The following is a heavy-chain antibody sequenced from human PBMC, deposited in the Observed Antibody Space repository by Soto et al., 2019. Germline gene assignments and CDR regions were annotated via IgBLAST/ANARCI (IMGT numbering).Heavy chain of an antibody. Sequence: QVQLVESGGGLVKPGGSLRLSCAASGFTFSDYYMSWIRQAPGKGLVWVSYISSSGSTIYYADSVKGRFTISRDNAKNSLYLQMNSLRAEDTAVYYCARAYYDFWSGYYDGYFDYWGQGTLVTVSS. V-gene: IGHV3-11*01. CDR1: GFTFSDYY. D-gene: IGHD3-3*01. CDR2: ISSSGSTI. CDR3: ARAYYDFWSGYYDGYFDY. J-gene: IGHJ4*02.